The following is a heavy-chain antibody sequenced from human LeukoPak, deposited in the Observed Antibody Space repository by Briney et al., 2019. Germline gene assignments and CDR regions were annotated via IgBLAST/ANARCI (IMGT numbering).Heavy chain of an antibody. V-gene: IGHV4-4*02. J-gene: IGHJ3*02. CDR3: AAYHTYYYDSSGYKPFDI. CDR2: IYHSGST. D-gene: IGHD3-22*01. Sequence: SETLSLTSAVSGGSISSSNWWSWVRQPPGKGLEWIGEIYHSGSTNYNPSLKSRVTISVDKSRFSLKLSSVTAADTAVYYCAAYHTYYYDSSGYKPFDIWGQGTKVTVSS. CDR1: GGSISSSNW.